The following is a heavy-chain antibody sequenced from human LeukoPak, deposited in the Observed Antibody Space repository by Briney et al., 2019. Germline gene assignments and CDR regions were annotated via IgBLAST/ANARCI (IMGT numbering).Heavy chain of an antibody. J-gene: IGHJ3*02. D-gene: IGHD1-26*01. CDR3: AKSQLVGATFALDI. V-gene: IGHV3-23*01. CDR1: GFSFSSYD. CDR2: IRGSGGST. Sequence: GWSLRLSCAASGFSFSSYDMNWIRQAPGKRLEWVSAIRGSGGSTFYADSVKGRFTISRDNSKNTLNLQMNSLRAEDTAVYYCAKSQLVGATFALDIWGQGTMVTVSS.